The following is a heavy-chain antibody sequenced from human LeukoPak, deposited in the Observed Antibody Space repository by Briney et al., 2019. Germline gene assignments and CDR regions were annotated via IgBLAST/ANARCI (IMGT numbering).Heavy chain of an antibody. D-gene: IGHD2-2*01. CDR2: INWNGGST. V-gene: IGHV3-20*04. J-gene: IGHJ4*02. CDR3: ARSPAATAQGPFDY. CDR1: GFTFDDYG. Sequence: RPGGSLRLSCAASGFTFDDYGVSWVRQAPGKGLEWVSGINWNGGSTGYADSVKGRFTISRDNAKNSLYLQMNSLRAEDTALYYCARSPAATAQGPFDYWGQGTLVTVSS.